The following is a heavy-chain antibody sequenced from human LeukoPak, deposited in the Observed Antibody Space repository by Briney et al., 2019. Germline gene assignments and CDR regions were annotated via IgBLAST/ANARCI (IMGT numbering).Heavy chain of an antibody. V-gene: IGHV1-2*02. D-gene: IGHD6-19*01. CDR1: GYTFTGYY. J-gene: IGHJ6*02. CDR3: ARGRAVASFYYYGMDV. Sequence: ASVKVSCKASGYTFTGYYMHWVRQAPGQGLEWMGWINPNSGGTNYAQKFQGRVTMTRDTSISTAYMELSRLRSDGTAVYYCARGRAVASFYYYGMDVWGQGTTVTVSS. CDR2: INPNSGGT.